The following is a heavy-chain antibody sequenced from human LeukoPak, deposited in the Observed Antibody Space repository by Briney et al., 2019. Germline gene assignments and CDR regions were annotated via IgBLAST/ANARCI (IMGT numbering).Heavy chain of an antibody. Sequence: SETLSLTCAVYGGSFSGYYWSWIRQPPGKGLEWIWEINHSGSTNYNPSLKSRVTIPVDTSKNQFSLKLSSVTAADTAVYYCARYYYDSSGYYGLDYWGQGTLVTVSS. D-gene: IGHD3-22*01. J-gene: IGHJ4*02. CDR3: ARYYYDSSGYYGLDY. CDR1: GGSFSGYY. V-gene: IGHV4-34*01. CDR2: INHSGST.